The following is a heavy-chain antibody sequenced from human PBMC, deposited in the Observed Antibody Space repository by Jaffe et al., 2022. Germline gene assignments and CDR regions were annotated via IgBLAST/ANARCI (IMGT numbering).Heavy chain of an antibody. CDR3: ARDDIVVVPAASRQWLGAYRQTEYFQH. J-gene: IGHJ1*01. CDR2: ISSSSSTI. CDR1: GFTFSSYS. Sequence: EVQLVESGGGLVQPGGSLRLSCAASGFTFSSYSMNWVRQAPGKGLEWVSYISSSSSTIYYADSVKGRFTISRDNAKNSLYLQMNSLRAEDTAVYYCARDDIVVVPAASRQWLGAYRQTEYFQHWGQGTLVTVSS. D-gene: IGHD2-2*01. V-gene: IGHV3-48*01.